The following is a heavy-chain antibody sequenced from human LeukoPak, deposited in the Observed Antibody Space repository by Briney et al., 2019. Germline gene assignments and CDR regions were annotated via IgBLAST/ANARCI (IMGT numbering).Heavy chain of an antibody. CDR3: ATLGQQLVEGDDAFDI. V-gene: IGHV3-21*01. CDR2: ISSSSSYI. D-gene: IGHD6-13*01. J-gene: IGHJ3*02. CDR1: GFTFSSYS. Sequence: GGSLRLSCAASGFTFSSYSMNWVRQAPGKGLECVSSISSSSSYIYYADSVKGRFTISRDNAKNSLYLQMNSLRAVDTAVYYCATLGQQLVEGDDAFDIWGQGTMVTVSS.